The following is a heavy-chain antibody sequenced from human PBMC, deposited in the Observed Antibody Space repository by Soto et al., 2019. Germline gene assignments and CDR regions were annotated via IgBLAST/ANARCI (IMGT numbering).Heavy chain of an antibody. CDR1: GGSISSGDYY. CDR2: IYYSGST. Sequence: QVQLQESGPGLVKPSQTLSLTCTVSGGSISSGDYYWSWIRQPPGKGLEWIGYIYYSGSTYYNPSLKSRVTISVDTSKNQFSLKLSSVTAADTAVYYCARDHRGYGSSSSPIDYWGQGTLVTVSS. CDR3: ARDHRGYGSSSSPIDY. D-gene: IGHD3-10*01. J-gene: IGHJ4*02. V-gene: IGHV4-30-4*01.